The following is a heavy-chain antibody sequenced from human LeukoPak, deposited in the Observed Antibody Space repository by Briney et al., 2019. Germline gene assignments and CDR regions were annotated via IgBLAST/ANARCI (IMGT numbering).Heavy chain of an antibody. J-gene: IGHJ5*02. D-gene: IGHD3-9*01. CDR1: GGSVGSGGNY. V-gene: IGHV4-31*03. CDR2: IYYSGST. Sequence: PWETLALACTVSGGSVGSGGNYWCWIRQHPGKGLEWIGYIYYSGSTYCNPSLKSRVTISVDTSKNQFSLKLSSVTAADTAVYYCARYFDWLLQYSWFDPWGQGTLVTVSS. CDR3: ARYFDWLLQYSWFDP.